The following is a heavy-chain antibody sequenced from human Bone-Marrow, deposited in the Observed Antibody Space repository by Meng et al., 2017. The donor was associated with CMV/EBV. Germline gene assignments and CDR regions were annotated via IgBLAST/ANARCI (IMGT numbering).Heavy chain of an antibody. D-gene: IGHD6-6*01. CDR3: ARGRYSSSWFDY. Sequence: SETLSLTCTVSGGSISSGDYYWSWIRQPPGKGLEWIGYIYYSGSTYYNPSLKSRVTISVDTSKNQFSLKLSSVTAADTAVYYCARGRYSSSWFDYWGQGTLVTVSS. J-gene: IGHJ4*02. CDR2: IYYSGST. V-gene: IGHV4-30-4*08. CDR1: GGSISSGDYY.